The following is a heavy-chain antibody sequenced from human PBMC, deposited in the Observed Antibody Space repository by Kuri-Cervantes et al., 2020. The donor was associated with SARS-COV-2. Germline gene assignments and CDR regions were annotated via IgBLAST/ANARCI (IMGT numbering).Heavy chain of an antibody. CDR3: AIHLEWGCSSTSCYCGAFDI. D-gene: IGHD2-2*01. V-gene: IGHV1-2*02. J-gene: IGHJ3*02. CDR1: GYTFTGYY. Sequence: ASVKVSCKASGYTFTGYYMHWVRQAPGQGLEWMGWINPNSGGTNYAQKFQGRVTMTRDTSISTAYMELSRLRSDDTAVYYCAIHLEWGCSSTSCYCGAFDIWGQGTMVTVSS. CDR2: INPNSGGT.